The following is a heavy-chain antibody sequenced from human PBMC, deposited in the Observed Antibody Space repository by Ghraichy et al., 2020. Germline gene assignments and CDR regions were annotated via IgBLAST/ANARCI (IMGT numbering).Heavy chain of an antibody. D-gene: IGHD3-10*01. V-gene: IGHV4-39*01. CDR3: ARPQFRTSMVRGVINNDDAFDI. CDR1: GGSISSSFYF. J-gene: IGHJ3*02. CDR2: IYYSGNT. Sequence: SETLSLTCTVSGGSISSSFYFWGWIRQPPGKGLEWIGSIYYSGNTYYNPSLKSRVSISVDTSKNQFSLKLSSVTAADTAVYYCARPQFRTSMVRGVINNDDAFDIWGQGTMVTVSS.